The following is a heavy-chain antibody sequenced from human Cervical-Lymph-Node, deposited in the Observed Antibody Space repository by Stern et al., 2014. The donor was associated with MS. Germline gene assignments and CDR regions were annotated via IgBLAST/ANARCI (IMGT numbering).Heavy chain of an antibody. CDR3: ARTSYGANSLQLDF. CDR1: GYNFTNYF. D-gene: IGHD4/OR15-4a*01. J-gene: IGHJ4*02. V-gene: IGHV1-46*01. Sequence: VHLVESEAEVTKPGASVKVSCKTSGYNFTNYFIHWVRQAPGEGLEWMGIINPSDGGRRYAQKYQGRITLTRDGSTTTVYMEISSLTSSDTAVYYCARTSYGANSLQLDFWGQGTLITVS. CDR2: INPSDGGR.